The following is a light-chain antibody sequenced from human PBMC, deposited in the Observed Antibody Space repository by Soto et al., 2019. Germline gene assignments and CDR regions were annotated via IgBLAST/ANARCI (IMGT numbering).Light chain of an antibody. CDR1: QSVSSY. V-gene: IGKV3-11*01. CDR3: QQRSTWPWT. CDR2: DAS. J-gene: IGKJ1*01. Sequence: EIALTQSPATLSLSPGERATLSCRASQSVSSYLAWYQQKPGQAPRLLIYDASNRATGIPARFSGSGSGTDFTLTISSLEPEDFAVYYCQQRSTWPWTFGQGTKVDIK.